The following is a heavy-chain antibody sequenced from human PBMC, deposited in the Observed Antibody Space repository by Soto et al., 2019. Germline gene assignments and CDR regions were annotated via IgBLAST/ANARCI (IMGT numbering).Heavy chain of an antibody. Sequence: PSETLSLTCTVSGGSISISSYDWGWIRQPPGKGLEWIGSIYYSGSTYYNPSLKSRVTISVDTSKNQFSLKLSSVTAADTAVYYCARRTSIAVAGTDYWGQGTLVTVS. D-gene: IGHD6-19*01. CDR3: ARRTSIAVAGTDY. J-gene: IGHJ4*02. CDR2: IYYSGST. CDR1: GGSISISSYD. V-gene: IGHV4-39*01.